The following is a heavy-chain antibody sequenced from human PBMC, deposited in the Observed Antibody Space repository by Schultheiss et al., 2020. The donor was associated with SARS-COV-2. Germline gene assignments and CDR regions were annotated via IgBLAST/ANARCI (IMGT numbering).Heavy chain of an antibody. D-gene: IGHD6-19*01. CDR2: ISSNGYRT. CDR1: GFSFITYA. CDR3: VKDRFPGIEVAATPDY. J-gene: IGHJ4*02. Sequence: GSLRLSCSASGFSFITYAMHWVRQAPGKGLEYVSAISSNGYRTYYADSVKGRFTISRDNSKNTVYLQVSSLRVEDTAMYYCVKDRFPGIEVAATPDYWGQGTLVTVSS. V-gene: IGHV3-64D*06.